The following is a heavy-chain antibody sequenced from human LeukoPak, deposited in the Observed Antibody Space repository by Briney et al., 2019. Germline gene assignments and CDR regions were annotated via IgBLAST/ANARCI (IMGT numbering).Heavy chain of an antibody. J-gene: IGHJ4*02. CDR2: ISSNGGST. D-gene: IGHD1-26*01. V-gene: IGHV3-64*01. CDR1: GFTFSSYA. CDR3: ARARGSYPFDY. Sequence: GGSLRLSCAASGFTFSSYAMSWVRQAPGKGLEYVSAISSNGGSTHYANSVKGRFTISRDNSKNTLYLQMGSLRAEDMAVYYCARARGSYPFDYWGQGTLVTVSS.